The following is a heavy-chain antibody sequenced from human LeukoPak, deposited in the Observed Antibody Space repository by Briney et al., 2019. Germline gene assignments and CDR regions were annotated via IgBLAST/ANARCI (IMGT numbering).Heavy chain of an antibody. V-gene: IGHV1-69*04. J-gene: IGHJ3*02. CDR2: IIPLLGIT. CDR1: GGTFSSYA. Sequence: SVKVSCKASGGTFSSYAFNWVRQAPGQGLEWVGRIIPLLGITNHAQKLQGRITVTADTATNTAYMELSSLIPDDTAVYYCARARTMITFGGVRHAFDIWGQGALVTVSS. D-gene: IGHD3-16*01. CDR3: ARARTMITFGGVRHAFDI.